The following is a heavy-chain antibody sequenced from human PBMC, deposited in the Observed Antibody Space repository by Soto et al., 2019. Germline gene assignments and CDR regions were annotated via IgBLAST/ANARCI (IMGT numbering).Heavy chain of an antibody. Sequence: PSETLSLTCAVSGGSISSSNWWSWVRQPPGKGLEWIGEIYHSGSTNYNPSLKSRVTISVDTSKNQFSLKLRSVTAADTAIYYCARRTVNIRTYYSGLTTHCFDYWGQGAPVTVSS. V-gene: IGHV4-4*02. J-gene: IGHJ4*02. CDR1: GGSISSSNW. CDR3: ARRTVNIRTYYSGLTTHCFDY. D-gene: IGHD3-22*01. CDR2: IYHSGST.